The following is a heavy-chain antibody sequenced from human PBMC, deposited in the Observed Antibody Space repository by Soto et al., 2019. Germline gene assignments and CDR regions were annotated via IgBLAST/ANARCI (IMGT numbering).Heavy chain of an antibody. CDR1: GFTFSSYA. J-gene: IGHJ4*02. CDR2: ISGSGGST. V-gene: IGHV3-23*01. CDR3: VTSSGGYSIRTPEYFDF. Sequence: PGGSLRLSCAASGFTFSSYAMSWVRQAPGKGLEWVSAISGSGGSTYYADSVKGRFTISRDNSKNTLYLQMSSLRAEDTAVYYCVTSSGGYSIRTPEYFDFWAQGNLVTVSS. D-gene: IGHD6-13*01.